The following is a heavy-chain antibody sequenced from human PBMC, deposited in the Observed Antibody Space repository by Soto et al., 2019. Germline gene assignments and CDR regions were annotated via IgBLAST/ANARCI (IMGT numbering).Heavy chain of an antibody. CDR2: ISGYNGDT. V-gene: IGHV1-18*01. CDR3: ARDLGYCSASCLGWFDA. J-gene: IGHJ5*02. D-gene: IGHD2-15*01. Sequence: QAQLVQSGVEVKKPGASVKVSCKASGYTFSNYGVSWVRQAPGQGLEWMGWISGYNGDTKYSQRLQGRVTMTTDTSTSTAYMELMSLRSDDTAVYYCARDLGYCSASCLGWFDAWGQGTLVIVSS. CDR1: GYTFSNYG.